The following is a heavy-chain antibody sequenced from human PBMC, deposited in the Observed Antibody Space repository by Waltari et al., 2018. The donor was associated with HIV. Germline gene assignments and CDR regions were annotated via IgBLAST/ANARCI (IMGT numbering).Heavy chain of an antibody. CDR2: IVSLQNFI. Sequence: EVRLLESGGGLVRPGGSLRLSCAASGSRFSDYNMNWVRQGPEKGLEWFAPIVSLQNFIRDADSVKGRFTVSRDNAKNSLYLQMNGLTAEDTAVYYCARGPSSGWSWFDPWGQGTLGTVSS. CDR3: ARGPSSGWSWFDP. V-gene: IGHV3-21*01. D-gene: IGHD6-19*01. CDR1: GSRFSDYN. J-gene: IGHJ5*02.